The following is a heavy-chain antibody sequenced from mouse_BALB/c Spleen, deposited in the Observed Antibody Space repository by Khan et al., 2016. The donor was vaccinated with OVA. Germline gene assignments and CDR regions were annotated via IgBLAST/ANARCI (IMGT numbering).Heavy chain of an antibody. D-gene: IGHD2-1*01. V-gene: IGHV1S132*01. Sequence: QVQLQQSGAELVKPGASVKLSCKTSGYTFTNYWIQWIKQRPGQGNGWIGQIFPGTGTTYYNEIFKAKATLTIDTSSSTAYMQLTSLTSEDSAVYFCARGYFGNYEFAYWGQGTLVTVSP. J-gene: IGHJ3*01. CDR1: GYTFTNYW. CDR2: IFPGTGTT. CDR3: ARGYFGNYEFAY.